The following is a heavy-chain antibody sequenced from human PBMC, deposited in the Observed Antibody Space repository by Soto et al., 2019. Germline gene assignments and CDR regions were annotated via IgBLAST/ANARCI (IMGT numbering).Heavy chain of an antibody. D-gene: IGHD2-21*02. V-gene: IGHV1-46*01. CDR3: ARDVGGHCGGDCYESGPLDY. Sequence: ASVKNSCKASGYTFTSYYMHWVRQAPGQGLEWMGIINPSGGSTSYAQKFQGRVTMTRDTSTSTVYMELSRLRSEDTAVYYCARDVGGHCGGDCYESGPLDYWGQGTLVTVSS. CDR2: INPSGGST. CDR1: GYTFTSYY. J-gene: IGHJ4*02.